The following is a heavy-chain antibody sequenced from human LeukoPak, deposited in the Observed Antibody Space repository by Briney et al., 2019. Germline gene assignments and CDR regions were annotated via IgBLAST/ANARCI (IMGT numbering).Heavy chain of an antibody. CDR2: IIPIFGTA. D-gene: IGHD3-3*01. CDR3: ARGALRFLEWLYAFDI. CDR1: GGTFSSYA. Sequence: ASVKVSCKASGGTFSSYAISWVRQAPGQGLEWMGGIIPIFGTANYAQKFQGRVTITADESTSTAYMELSSLRSEDTAVYYCARGALRFLEWLYAFDIWGQGTMVTVSS. J-gene: IGHJ3*02. V-gene: IGHV1-69*13.